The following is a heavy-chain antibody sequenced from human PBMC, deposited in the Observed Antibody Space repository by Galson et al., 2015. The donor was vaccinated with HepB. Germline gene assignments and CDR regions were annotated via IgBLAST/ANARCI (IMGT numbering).Heavy chain of an antibody. D-gene: IGHD5-12*01. CDR2: ISYDGSNK. CDR1: GFTFSSYG. Sequence: SLRLSCAASGFTFSSYGMHWVRQAPGKGLEWVAVISYDGSNKYYADSVKGRFTISRDNSKNTLYLQMNSLRAEDTAVYYCAKDSPGYSGYDLALYYWGQGTLVTVSS. V-gene: IGHV3-30*18. CDR3: AKDSPGYSGYDLALYY. J-gene: IGHJ4*02.